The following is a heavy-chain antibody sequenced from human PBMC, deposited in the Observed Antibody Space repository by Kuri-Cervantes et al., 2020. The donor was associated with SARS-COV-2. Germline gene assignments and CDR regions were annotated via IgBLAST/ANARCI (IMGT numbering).Heavy chain of an antibody. V-gene: IGHV4-4*07. D-gene: IGHD1-26*01. CDR1: GGSISSHY. CDR2: IYTSGST. J-gene: IGHJ2*01. CDR3: ARCSRIVADYWYFDV. Sequence: SETLSLTCTVSGGSISSHYWSWIRQPAGKGLEWIGRIYTSGSTNYNPSLKSRVTMSVDTSKNQFSLKLSSVTAADTAVYYCARCSRIVADYWYFDVWGRGTLVAVSS.